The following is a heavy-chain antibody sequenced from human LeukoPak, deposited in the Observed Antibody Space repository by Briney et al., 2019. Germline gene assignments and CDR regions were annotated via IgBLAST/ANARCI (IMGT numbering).Heavy chain of an antibody. Sequence: PVCSVTVSCAASGFTFSSYGMRWVRQAPGKGLEGVAVISDDGGEKNYAESVKGRVTISRDKSKNTLYLQMTSLRADDTAVYYCARDRVLHYFDYWGQGALVTVSS. J-gene: IGHJ4*02. CDR1: GFTFSSYG. CDR2: ISDDGGEK. V-gene: IGHV3-33*01. D-gene: IGHD3-16*01. CDR3: ARDRVLHYFDY.